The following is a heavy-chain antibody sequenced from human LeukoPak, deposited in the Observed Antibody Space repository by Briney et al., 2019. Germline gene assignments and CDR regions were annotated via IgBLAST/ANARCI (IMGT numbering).Heavy chain of an antibody. CDR1: GGSISSGGYY. CDR3: ARDRPKVGATDY. J-gene: IGHJ4*02. Sequence: PSETLSLTCTVSGGSISSGGYYWSWIRQHPGKGLEWIGYIYYSGSTYYNPSLKSRVTISVDTTKNQFSLKLSSVTAADTAVYYCARDRPKVGATDYWGQGTLVTVSS. D-gene: IGHD1-26*01. CDR2: IYYSGST. V-gene: IGHV4-31*03.